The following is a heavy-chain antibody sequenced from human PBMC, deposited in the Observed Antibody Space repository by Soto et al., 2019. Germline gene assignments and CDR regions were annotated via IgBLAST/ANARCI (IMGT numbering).Heavy chain of an antibody. CDR1: GGTFSSYT. CDR2: IIPILGIA. D-gene: IGHD3-22*01. V-gene: IGHV1-69*02. J-gene: IGHJ2*01. CDR3: ARSDRDEYKWLLLQNWYFDH. Sequence: QVQLVQSGAEVKKPGSSVKVSCKASGGTFSSYTISWVRQAPGQGLEWLGRIIPILGIANYAQKFQGRVTITADKSTSTAYMELSSLRSEDSAVYYCARSDRDEYKWLLLQNWYFDHWGRGTLVTVSS.